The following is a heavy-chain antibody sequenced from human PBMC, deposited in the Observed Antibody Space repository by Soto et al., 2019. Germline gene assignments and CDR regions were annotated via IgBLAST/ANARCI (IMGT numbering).Heavy chain of an antibody. J-gene: IGHJ4*02. CDR1: GGSISSSNW. Sequence: QVQLQESGPGLVKPSGTLSLTCAVSGGSISSSNWWSWVRQPPGKGLEWIGEIYHSGSTNYNPSLQGRGTISVDKSKNQFSLKLGSVTAADTAVYYCARGRYCSGGRCYSTQDYWGQGTLVTVSS. D-gene: IGHD2-15*01. CDR3: ARGRYCSGGRCYSTQDY. V-gene: IGHV4-4*02. CDR2: IYHSGST.